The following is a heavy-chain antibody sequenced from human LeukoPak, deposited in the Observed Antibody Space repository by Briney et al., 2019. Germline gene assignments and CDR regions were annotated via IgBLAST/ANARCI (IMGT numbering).Heavy chain of an antibody. J-gene: IGHJ4*02. V-gene: IGHV3-23*01. D-gene: IGHD2-8*02. CDR2: FSGVSGGA. CDR1: GFTFSSYA. CDR3: AKTMSLSGGSPPFDY. Sequence: GGSLRFSCAASGFTFSSYAMSWVRQAPGKGLEWVSGFSGVSGGAFYADSVKGRFTVSRDNSQKTLYLQMNSLRADDTAIYYCAKTMSLSGGSPPFDYWGQGTLVTVSS.